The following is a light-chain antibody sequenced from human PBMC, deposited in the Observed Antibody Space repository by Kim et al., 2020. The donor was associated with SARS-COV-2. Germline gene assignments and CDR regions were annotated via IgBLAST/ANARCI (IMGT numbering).Light chain of an antibody. CDR1: QSVSGTY. J-gene: IGKJ5*01. CDR3: QQYGISPVT. CDR2: GAS. Sequence: EIVLTQSPGTLSLSPGERTSLSCRASQSVSGTYLAWYQQKPGQAPRLLIYGASSRATGVPDRFSGSGSGTDFTLTISRLEPEDFAVYYCQQYGISPVTFGQGTRLEIK. V-gene: IGKV3-20*01.